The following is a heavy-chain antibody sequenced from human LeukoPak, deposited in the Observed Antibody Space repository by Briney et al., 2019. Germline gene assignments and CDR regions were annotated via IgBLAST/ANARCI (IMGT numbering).Heavy chain of an antibody. D-gene: IGHD1-26*01. CDR1: DVSISSYH. CDR2: ISTSGST. V-gene: IGHV4-4*07. J-gene: IGHJ4*02. Sequence: SETLSLTCNVSDVSISSYHWSWIRQPAGKGLEWIGRISTSGSTHYNPSLKSRVTMSVDMSKNQFSLMLRSVTAADTAIYYCARDNSGSLFPPSFDYWGQGTLVTVSS. CDR3: ARDNSGSLFPPSFDY.